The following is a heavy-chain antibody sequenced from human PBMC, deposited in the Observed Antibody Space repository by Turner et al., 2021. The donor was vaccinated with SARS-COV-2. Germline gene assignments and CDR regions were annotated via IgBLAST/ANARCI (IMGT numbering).Heavy chain of an antibody. CDR2: IKQDGSET. Sequence: EVQLAESGGGLVQPGGSLSLSCAASGFTFNNHWMNWVRQAPGKGLEWVAIIKQDGSETLYVDSVKGRFTISRDNAKNSLYLQMNSLRAEDTAIYYCARGSGWVADYWGQGTLVTVSS. J-gene: IGHJ4*02. V-gene: IGHV3-7*01. CDR3: ARGSGWVADY. D-gene: IGHD6-19*01. CDR1: GFTFNNHW.